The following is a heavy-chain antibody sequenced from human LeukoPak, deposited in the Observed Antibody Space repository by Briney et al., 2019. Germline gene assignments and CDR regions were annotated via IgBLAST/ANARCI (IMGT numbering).Heavy chain of an antibody. J-gene: IGHJ6*02. CDR3: ATALAAYYYYYDMDV. CDR2: ISAYNGST. CDR1: GYTFTTYG. D-gene: IGHD6-19*01. Sequence: ASVEVSCKASGYTFTTYGISWVRQALGQGLEWMGWISAYNGSTNYAQKFQGRVTMTTDTSTSTAYLEVRSLRSDDTAVYYCATALAAYYYYYDMDVWGQGTTVTVSS. V-gene: IGHV1-18*01.